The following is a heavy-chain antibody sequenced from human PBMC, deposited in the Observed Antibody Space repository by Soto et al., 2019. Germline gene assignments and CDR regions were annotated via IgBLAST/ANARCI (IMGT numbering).Heavy chain of an antibody. CDR3: AREGVDSGYDRGYNWFDP. V-gene: IGHV6-1*01. D-gene: IGHD5-12*01. CDR2: TYYRSKWYN. CDR1: GDSVSSNSAA. J-gene: IGHJ5*02. Sequence: SPTLSLTCAISGDSVSSNSAAWHWIRQSPSRGLEWLGRTYYRSKWYNDYAVSVKSRITINPDTSKNQFSLQLNSVTPEDTAVYYCAREGVDSGYDRGYNWFDPWGQGTLVTVSS.